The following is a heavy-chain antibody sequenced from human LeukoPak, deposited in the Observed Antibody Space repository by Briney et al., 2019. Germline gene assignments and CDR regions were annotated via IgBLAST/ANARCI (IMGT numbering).Heavy chain of an antibody. J-gene: IGHJ4*02. CDR1: GGSFSGYY. V-gene: IGHV4-34*01. CDR2: INHSGST. Sequence: SETLSLTCAVYGGSFSGYYWSWIRQPPGEGLEWIGEINHSGSTNYNPSLKSRVTISVDTSKNQFSLKLSSVTAADTAVYYCARRSIAAAGTQFDYWGQGTLVTASS. D-gene: IGHD6-13*01. CDR3: ARRSIAAAGTQFDY.